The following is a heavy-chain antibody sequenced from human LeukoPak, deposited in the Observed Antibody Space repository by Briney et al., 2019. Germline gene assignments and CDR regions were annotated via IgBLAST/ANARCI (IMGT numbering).Heavy chain of an antibody. Sequence: PGRSLRLSCAASGFTFSSYAMHWVRKAPGKGLEWVAAISYDGSNKYYADSVKGRFTFSRDNSKNTLYLRMNSLRAEDTAVYYCARDSGRFGINAFDIWGQGTMVTVSS. CDR2: ISYDGSNK. J-gene: IGHJ3*02. V-gene: IGHV3-30-3*01. CDR1: GFTFSSYA. CDR3: ARDSGRFGINAFDI. D-gene: IGHD3-10*01.